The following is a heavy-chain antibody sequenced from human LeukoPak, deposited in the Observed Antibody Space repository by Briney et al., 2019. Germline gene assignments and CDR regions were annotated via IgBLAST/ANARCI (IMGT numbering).Heavy chain of an antibody. V-gene: IGHV1-69*05. CDR3: ARDRRDGYNYDGTLTQN. D-gene: IGHD5-24*01. J-gene: IGHJ4*02. CDR2: IIPIFGTA. CDR1: GGTFSSYA. Sequence: ASVKVSCKASGGTFSSYAISWVRQAPGQGLEWMGRIIPIFGTANYAQKFQGRVTITTDASTSTAYMELSSLRSEDTAVYYCARDRRDGYNYDGTLTQNWGQGTLVTVSS.